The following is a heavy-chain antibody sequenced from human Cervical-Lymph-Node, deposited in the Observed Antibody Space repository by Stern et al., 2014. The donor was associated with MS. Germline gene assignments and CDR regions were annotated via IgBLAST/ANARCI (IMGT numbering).Heavy chain of an antibody. CDR1: GLNFPNYA. CDR3: AKGEYSSSKPTIDY. Sequence: EMQLVESGGLLVQPGGSLRLSCAASGLNFPNYAMNWVRQAPGKGLEWVSSITGNGGRTYYADSVKGRFSISRDNSKNALYLQMNSLRAEDTAVYYCAKGEYSSSKPTIDYWGQGTLVTVSS. D-gene: IGHD6-6*01. J-gene: IGHJ4*02. V-gene: IGHV3-23*04. CDR2: ITGNGGRT.